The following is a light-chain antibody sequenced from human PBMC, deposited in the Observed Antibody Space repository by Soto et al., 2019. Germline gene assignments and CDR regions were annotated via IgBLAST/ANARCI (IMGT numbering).Light chain of an antibody. CDR1: SSDVGVYNY. V-gene: IGLV2-14*03. CDR2: DVS. CDR3: RSYTSTSTHVI. Sequence: QSALTQPASVSGSPGQSITISCTGTSSDVGVYNYVAWYQHHPGKAPKVMIYDVSNRPSGVSNRFSGSKSGNTASLTISGRKAEEEDVYYCRSYTSTSTHVIFGGGTTLTVL. J-gene: IGLJ2*01.